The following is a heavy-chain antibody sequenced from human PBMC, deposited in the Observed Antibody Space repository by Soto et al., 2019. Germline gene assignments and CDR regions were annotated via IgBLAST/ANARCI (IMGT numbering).Heavy chain of an antibody. CDR2: ISAYNGNT. V-gene: IGHV1-18*01. D-gene: IGHD3-10*01. CDR3: ARPGVWFGELFTNAFDI. Sequence: QVQLVQSGAEVKKPGASVKVSCKASGYTFTSYGISWVRQAPGQGLEWMGWISAYNGNTNYAQKLQGRVTMTPDTPTSTAYMELRSLRSDDTAVYYCARPGVWFGELFTNAFDIWGQGTMVTVSS. CDR1: GYTFTSYG. J-gene: IGHJ3*02.